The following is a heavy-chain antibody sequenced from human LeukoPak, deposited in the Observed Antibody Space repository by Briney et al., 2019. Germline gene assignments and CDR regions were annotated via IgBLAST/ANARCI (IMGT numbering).Heavy chain of an antibody. V-gene: IGHV1-8*01. Sequence: ASVKVSCKASGYTFTSYDINWVRQATGQGLEWMGWMNPNSGNTGYAQNFQGRVTMTRNTSISTAYMELSSLRSEDTAVYYCASFYYDSSGYYSAFDIWGQGTMVTVSS. D-gene: IGHD3-22*01. CDR2: MNPNSGNT. CDR1: GYTFTSYD. J-gene: IGHJ3*02. CDR3: ASFYYDSSGYYSAFDI.